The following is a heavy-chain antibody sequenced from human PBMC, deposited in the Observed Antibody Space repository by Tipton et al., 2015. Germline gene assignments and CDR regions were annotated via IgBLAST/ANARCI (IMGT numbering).Heavy chain of an antibody. D-gene: IGHD3-10*01. CDR2: ISHSGNT. CDR3: ARGHYVSRMDV. Sequence: TLSLTCAVSAYSISSDYYWGWIRQPPGKGLEWIGSISHSGNTYYNPSLKSRVTISADTSRNQFSLKLSSVTAADTAVYYCARGHYVSRMDVWGQGTTVTVSS. J-gene: IGHJ6*02. CDR1: AYSISSDYY. V-gene: IGHV4-38-2*01.